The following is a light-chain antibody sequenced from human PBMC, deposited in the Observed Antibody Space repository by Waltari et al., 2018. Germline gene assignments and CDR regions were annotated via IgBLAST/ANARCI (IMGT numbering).Light chain of an antibody. J-gene: IGKJ1*01. V-gene: IGKV1-6*01. CDR3: LQDYNYPWT. Sequence: AIQMTQSPSSLSASVGDRVTITRRASQGIRNDLGWYQQKPGEAPKLLVCAASSLQSGVPSRFSGSGSGTDFTLTISSLQPEDFATYYCLQDYNYPWTFGQGTKVEIK. CDR1: QGIRND. CDR2: AAS.